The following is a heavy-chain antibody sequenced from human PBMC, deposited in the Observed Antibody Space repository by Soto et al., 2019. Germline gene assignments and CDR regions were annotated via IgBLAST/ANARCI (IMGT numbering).Heavy chain of an antibody. V-gene: IGHV3-23*01. Sequence: XLCLRLPCAACGFRFSSYAKSWVRQAPGKGLEWVSAISGSVGSTYYADSVKGRFTISRDNSKNTLYLQMNSLRAEETAVYYRAKDRGYSSGGSCLFDYCGQRTLVTVSA. CDR2: ISGSVGST. D-gene: IGHD2-15*01. CDR1: GFRFSSYA. J-gene: IGHJ4*02. CDR3: AKDRGYSSGGSCLFDY.